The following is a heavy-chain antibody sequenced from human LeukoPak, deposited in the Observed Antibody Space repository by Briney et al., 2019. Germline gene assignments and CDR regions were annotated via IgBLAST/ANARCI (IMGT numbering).Heavy chain of an antibody. CDR3: AKDGGGNRKVFDY. Sequence: PGGSLRLSCAASGFTFSSYGMHWVRQAPGKGLEWVAVISYDGSNKYYADSVKGRFTISRDNSKNTLYLQMNSLRAEDTAVYYCAKDGGGNRKVFDYWGQGTLVTVSS. D-gene: IGHD4-23*01. V-gene: IGHV3-30*18. CDR2: ISYDGSNK. J-gene: IGHJ4*02. CDR1: GFTFSSYG.